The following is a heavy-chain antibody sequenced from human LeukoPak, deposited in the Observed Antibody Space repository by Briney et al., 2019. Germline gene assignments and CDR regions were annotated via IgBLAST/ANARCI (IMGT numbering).Heavy chain of an antibody. CDR1: GFTFSSYA. D-gene: IGHD1-26*01. CDR3: ARDSSEWELRRDAFDI. V-gene: IGHV3-30*04. Sequence: QPGGSLRLSCAASGFTFSSYAMHWVRQAPGKGLEWVAVISYDGSNKYYADSVKGRFTISRDNSKNTLYLQMNSLRAEDTAVYYCARDSSEWELRRDAFDIWGQGTMVTVSS. CDR2: ISYDGSNK. J-gene: IGHJ3*02.